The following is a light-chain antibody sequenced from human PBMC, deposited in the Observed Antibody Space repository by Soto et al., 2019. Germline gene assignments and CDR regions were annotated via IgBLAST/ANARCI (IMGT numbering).Light chain of an antibody. V-gene: IGLV1-40*01. CDR3: QSYDTSLSGFYV. J-gene: IGLJ1*01. Sequence: QSVLTQPPSVSGAPGQRVTISCTGSSSNIGAGYNVHWYQQLPGTAPKLLIYGDYNRPSGVPDRFSGSKSGTSASLAITGLQAEDEADYYCQSYDTSLSGFYVFGTGTKVTVL. CDR1: SSNIGAGYN. CDR2: GDY.